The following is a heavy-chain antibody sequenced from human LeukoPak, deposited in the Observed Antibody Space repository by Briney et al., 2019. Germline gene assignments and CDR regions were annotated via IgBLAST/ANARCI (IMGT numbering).Heavy chain of an antibody. D-gene: IGHD1-14*01. CDR2: ISSSSSYI. J-gene: IGHJ4*02. CDR1: GFTFSSYN. V-gene: IGHV3-21*01. CDR3: ARDLAPKLGEPFTFDY. Sequence: GGSLRLSCAASGFTFSSYNMNWVRQAPGKGLEWVSSISSSSSYIYYADSVKGRFTISRDNAKNSLYLQMNSLRAEDTAVYYCARDLAPKLGEPFTFDYWGQGTLVTVSS.